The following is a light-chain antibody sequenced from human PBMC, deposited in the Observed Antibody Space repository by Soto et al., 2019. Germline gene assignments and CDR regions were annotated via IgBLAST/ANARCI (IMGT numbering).Light chain of an antibody. Sequence: AIQMTQSPSSLSASVGDRVTITCRASQGIRDDLAWYQQKPGKDPKLLIYSASSLPSGVPSRFSGRGSGTDFTLTISSLQPEDFATYFCLHDYEFPFTFGPGTRVDIK. J-gene: IGKJ3*01. V-gene: IGKV1-6*01. CDR3: LHDYEFPFT. CDR1: QGIRDD. CDR2: SAS.